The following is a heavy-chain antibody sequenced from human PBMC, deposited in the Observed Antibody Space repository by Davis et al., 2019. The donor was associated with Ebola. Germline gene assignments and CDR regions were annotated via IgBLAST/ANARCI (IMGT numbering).Heavy chain of an antibody. CDR1: GFTFSDYY. V-gene: IGHV3-11*06. D-gene: IGHD6-6*01. J-gene: IGHJ4*02. CDR3: ARDEYSSSSLDY. Sequence: GGSLRLSCAASGFTFSDYYMSWIRQAPGKGLEWVSYISSSSSYTNYADSVKGRFTISRDNSKNTLYLQMNSLRAEDTAVYYCARDEYSSSSLDYWGQGTLVTVSS. CDR2: ISSSSSYT.